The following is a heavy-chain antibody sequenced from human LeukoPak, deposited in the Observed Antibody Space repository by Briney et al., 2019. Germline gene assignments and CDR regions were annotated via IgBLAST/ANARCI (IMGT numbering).Heavy chain of an antibody. CDR1: GGSFSGYY. Sequence: SETLSLTCVAYGGSFSGYYWDWIRQPPGKGLEWIGSIYHSGSTYYNPSLKSRVTISVDTSKNQFSLKLSSVTAADTAVYYCAKRYCSSTTCYDDRGAFDYWGQGTLVTVSS. V-gene: IGHV4-38-2*01. CDR3: AKRYCSSTTCYDDRGAFDY. D-gene: IGHD2-2*01. J-gene: IGHJ4*02. CDR2: IYHSGST.